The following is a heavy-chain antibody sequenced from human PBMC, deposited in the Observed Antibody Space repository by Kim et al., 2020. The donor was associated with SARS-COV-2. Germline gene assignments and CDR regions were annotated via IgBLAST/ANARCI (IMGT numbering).Heavy chain of an antibody. CDR3: MRDYGRPT. V-gene: IGHV3-7*01. CDR1: GFMFSSYW. D-gene: IGHD3-10*01. Sequence: GGSLRLSCAASGFMFSSYWMSWVRQAPGKGQEWVANIKGDGSETNYVDSAKCRFTIYRDNAKTSLYLQRSSLRAEDTAVFYCMRDYGRPTWGQGTLVTV. CDR2: IKGDGSET. J-gene: IGHJ5*02.